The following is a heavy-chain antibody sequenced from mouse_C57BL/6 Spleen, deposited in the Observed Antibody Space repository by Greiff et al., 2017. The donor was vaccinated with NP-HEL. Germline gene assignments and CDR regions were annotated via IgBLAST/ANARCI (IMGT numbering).Heavy chain of an antibody. Sequence: EVQLVESEGGLVQPGSSMKLSCTASGFTFSDYYMAWVRQVPEKGLEWVANINYDGSSTYYLDSLKSRFIISRDNAKNILYLQMSSLKSEDTATYYCARAKGEYYDYPYWYFDVWGTGTTVTVSS. CDR2: INYDGSST. J-gene: IGHJ1*03. CDR1: GFTFSDYY. CDR3: ARAKGEYYDYPYWYFDV. D-gene: IGHD2-4*01. V-gene: IGHV5-16*01.